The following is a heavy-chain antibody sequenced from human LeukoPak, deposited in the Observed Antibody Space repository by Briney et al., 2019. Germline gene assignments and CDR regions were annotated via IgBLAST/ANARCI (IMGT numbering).Heavy chain of an antibody. CDR1: GGTFSSYS. D-gene: IGHD2-15*01. J-gene: IGHJ4*02. V-gene: IGHV1-69*13. CDR3: ARRGGYCSGGTCYHDY. CDR2: IIPVFGTP. Sequence: ASVKVSCKASGGTFSSYSITWVRQAPGQGLEWMGGIIPVFGTPIYAQMFQGRVTITAEESTSTAYMELSSLRSEDTAVYCCARRGGYCSGGTCYHDYWGQGTLVTVSS.